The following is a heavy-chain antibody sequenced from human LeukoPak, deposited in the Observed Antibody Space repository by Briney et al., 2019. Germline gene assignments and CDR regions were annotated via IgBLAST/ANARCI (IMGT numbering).Heavy chain of an antibody. J-gene: IGHJ5*02. D-gene: IGHD5-18*01. CDR1: GFIFSDYY. V-gene: IGHV3-11*01. Sequence: GGSLRLSCAASGFIFSDYYMSWIRQAPGKGLEWVSYISSSGRTKYYADSVKGRFTISRDNATDSLYLRMNSLRAEDTALYYCARDRGVDTAMVNWFDPWGQGTLVTVSS. CDR2: ISSSGRTK. CDR3: ARDRGVDTAMVNWFDP.